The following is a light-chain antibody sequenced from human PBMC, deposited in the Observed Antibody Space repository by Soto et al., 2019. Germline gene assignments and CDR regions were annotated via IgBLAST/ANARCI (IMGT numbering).Light chain of an antibody. CDR3: SSYAGSNNVV. CDR1: SSDVGGYNY. Sequence: QSVLTQPPSASGSPGQSVTISCTGTSSDVGGYNYVSWYQQHPGKAPKLMIYEVSKRPSWVPDRFSGSKSGNTASLTVSGLQAKDEADYYCSSYAGSNNVVFGGGTKVTVL. J-gene: IGLJ2*01. CDR2: EVS. V-gene: IGLV2-8*01.